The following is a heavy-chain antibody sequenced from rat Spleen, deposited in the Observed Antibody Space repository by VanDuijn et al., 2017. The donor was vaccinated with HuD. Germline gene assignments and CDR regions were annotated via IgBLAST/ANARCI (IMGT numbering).Heavy chain of an antibody. D-gene: IGHD1-10*01. CDR2: INYDGSST. V-gene: IGHV5-19*01. J-gene: IGHJ3*01. CDR1: GFTFNNYW. CDR3: ATDRNKERFAY. Sequence: EVQLVESGGGLVQPGRSLKLSCAASGFTFNNYWLTWIRQAPTKGLEWVASINYDGSSTYYRDSAKGRFTISRNNAQSTLSLQMDSLRSEDTATYYCATDRNKERFAYWGQGTLVTVSS.